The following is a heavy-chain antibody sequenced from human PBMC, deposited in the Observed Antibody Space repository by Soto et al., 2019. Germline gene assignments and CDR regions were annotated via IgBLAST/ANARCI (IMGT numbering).Heavy chain of an antibody. CDR1: GGAISSGCYC. J-gene: IGHJ4*02. D-gene: IGHD7-27*01. CDR3: ARDTRHNWGYFDY. Sequence: PSETLSLTCTVSGGAISSGCYCCSGIREHPGKALESTGYIYHSGSTYYNPSLKSRVTISVDTSKNQFSLKLSSVTAADTAVYYCARDTRHNWGYFDYWGQGTLVTVSS. CDR2: IYHSGST. V-gene: IGHV4-31*03.